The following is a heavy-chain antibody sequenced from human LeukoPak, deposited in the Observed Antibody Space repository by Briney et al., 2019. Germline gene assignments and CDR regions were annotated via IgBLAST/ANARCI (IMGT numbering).Heavy chain of an antibody. CDR2: IHYSGST. CDR3: ARTTEGYCRGRSCYSYYYYMDV. D-gene: IGHD2-15*01. CDR1: GGSISSYY. Sequence: SETLSLTCTVSGGSISSYYWSWIRQPPGKGLEWIGYIHYSGSTHYNPSLRSRVTISVDTSKNQFSLKLSSVTAADTAVYYCARTTEGYCRGRSCYSYYYYMDVWGKGTTVTVSS. V-gene: IGHV4-59*01. J-gene: IGHJ6*03.